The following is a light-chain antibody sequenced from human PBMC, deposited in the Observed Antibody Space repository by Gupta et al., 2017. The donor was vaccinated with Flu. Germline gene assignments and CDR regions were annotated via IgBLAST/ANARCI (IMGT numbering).Light chain of an antibody. CDR2: GAS. Sequence: DIQTTPPPSSLSTSVGDRVSIICLARQDIRTNLNWYQHKPGKAPKLLIYGASTLQSGVPSRFSGSGSGTDFTLTISRLQPEDFATYYCQQSDSTPWAFGHGTKVDIK. CDR1: QDIRTN. CDR3: QQSDSTPWA. J-gene: IGKJ3*01. V-gene: IGKV1-39*01.